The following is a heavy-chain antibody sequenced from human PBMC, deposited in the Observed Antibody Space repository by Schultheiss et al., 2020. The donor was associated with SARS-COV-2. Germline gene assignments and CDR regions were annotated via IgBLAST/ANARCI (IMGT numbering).Heavy chain of an antibody. V-gene: IGHV4-59*02. CDR1: GASVNSYY. CDR3: ARGYSPYGSGKFDP. J-gene: IGHJ5*02. CDR2: IHYSGDI. D-gene: IGHD3-10*01. Sequence: SETLSLTCSVSGASVNSYYWGWIRQPPGGGLEWIGFIHYSGDITYNRSLKSRVTMSVDSSKNQVSLTLRSVTVADTAVYYCARGYSPYGSGKFDPWGQGTLVTVSS.